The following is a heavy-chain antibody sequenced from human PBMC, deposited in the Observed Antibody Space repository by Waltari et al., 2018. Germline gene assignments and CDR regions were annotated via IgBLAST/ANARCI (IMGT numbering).Heavy chain of an antibody. D-gene: IGHD6-6*01. J-gene: IGHJ4*02. V-gene: IGHV4-39*01. CDR1: GGSISSSSYY. Sequence: QLQLQESGQGLVKPSETLSLTCTVSGGSISSSSYYWGWIRQPPGKWLEWIGSIYYSGGTYSSPALKSLVTISVDTSKTQFSLKLSSVTAADTAVYYCARRRSRIFIDYWGQGTLVTVSS. CDR3: ARRRSRIFIDY. CDR2: IYYSGGT.